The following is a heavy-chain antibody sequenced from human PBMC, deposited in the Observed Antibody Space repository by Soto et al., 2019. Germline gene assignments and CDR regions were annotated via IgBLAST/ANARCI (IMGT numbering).Heavy chain of an antibody. D-gene: IGHD2-2*02. Sequence: QVQLQESGPGLVKPSQTLSLTCTVSGGSISSGDYYWSWIRQPPGKGLEWIGYIYYSGSTYYNPSLKRRVTISVDTSKNQFSLKLSSVTAADTAVYYCARAYGYCSSTSCYTEGNWFDPWGQGTLVTVSS. CDR2: IYYSGST. V-gene: IGHV4-30-4*01. CDR1: GGSISSGDYY. CDR3: ARAYGYCSSTSCYTEGNWFDP. J-gene: IGHJ5*02.